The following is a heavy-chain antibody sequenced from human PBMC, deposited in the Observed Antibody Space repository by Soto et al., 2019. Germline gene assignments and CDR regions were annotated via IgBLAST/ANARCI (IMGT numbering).Heavy chain of an antibody. Sequence: GASVKVSCKVSGYTLTELSMHWVRQAPGRRLEWVGGFDPEDGETIYAQKFQGRVTMTEDTSTDTAYMELSSLRSEDTAVYYCATGQYYDILTGYPPIVKNWFDPWGQGTLVTVSS. CDR3: ATGQYYDILTGYPPIVKNWFDP. CDR1: GYTLTELS. D-gene: IGHD3-9*01. CDR2: FDPEDGET. J-gene: IGHJ5*02. V-gene: IGHV1-24*01.